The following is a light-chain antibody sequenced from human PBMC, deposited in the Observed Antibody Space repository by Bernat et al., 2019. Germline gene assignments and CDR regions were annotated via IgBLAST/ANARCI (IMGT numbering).Light chain of an antibody. Sequence: DIQLTQSPSFLSASVGDRVTITCRASQVIGTYLAWYHQKPGKAPHLLIYGASTLQSGVPSRFSGSGSGTELTLTISSLQPEDSATYYCQQLDNFPITFGQGTRLEIK. V-gene: IGKV1-9*01. CDR2: GAS. CDR1: QVIGTY. CDR3: QQLDNFPIT. J-gene: IGKJ5*01.